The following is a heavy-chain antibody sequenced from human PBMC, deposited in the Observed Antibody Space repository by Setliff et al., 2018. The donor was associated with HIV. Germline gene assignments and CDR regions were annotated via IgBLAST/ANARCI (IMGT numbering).Heavy chain of an antibody. V-gene: IGHV4-39*07. J-gene: IGHJ4*02. CDR2: IYYDGST. Sequence: SETLSLTCTVSGGSISNSRYYWSWIRQPPGKGLEWIGTIYYDGSTIYDPSLKSRVTMSVDTSKRQFSLKLDSVTAADTAIYYCARQSTVAAAGFDFWGQGTLVTVSS. CDR3: ARQSTVAAAGFDF. D-gene: IGHD6-13*01. CDR1: GGSISNSRYY.